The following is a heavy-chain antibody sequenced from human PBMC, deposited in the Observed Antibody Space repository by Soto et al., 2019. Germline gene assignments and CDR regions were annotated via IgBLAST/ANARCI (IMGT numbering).Heavy chain of an antibody. J-gene: IGHJ6*02. CDR2: ISSSSSYI. V-gene: IGHV3-21*01. Sequence: GGSLRLSCAASGFTFSSYSMNWVRQAPGKGLEWVSSISSSSSYIYYAESVKGQYNNSRDNAKNSLYLQINSLRADDTAVYYCARVKDTMIVVVTPTPYYGMDVWGQGTTVTVSS. CDR3: ARVKDTMIVVVTPTPYYGMDV. CDR1: GFTFSSYS. D-gene: IGHD3-22*01.